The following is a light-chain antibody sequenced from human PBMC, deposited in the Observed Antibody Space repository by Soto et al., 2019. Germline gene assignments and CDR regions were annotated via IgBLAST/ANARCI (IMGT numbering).Light chain of an antibody. CDR1: QTVSGSY. CDR3: QHYGPVPWT. CDR2: AAS. J-gene: IGKJ1*01. Sequence: EIVLTQSAGTLSLSPGDRATLSCRASQTVSGSYLAWFQQKPGQAPRLLIYAASTRAAGVPDRFSGSGSGTAVSLSIKRLEPENFAEYYCQHYGPVPWTFGKGTKVQIK. V-gene: IGKV3-20*01.